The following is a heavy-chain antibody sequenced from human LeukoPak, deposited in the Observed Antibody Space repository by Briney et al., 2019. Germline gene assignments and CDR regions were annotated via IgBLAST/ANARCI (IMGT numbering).Heavy chain of an antibody. J-gene: IGHJ4*02. V-gene: IGHV3-48*03. CDR3: ARVGSLVHYFDY. CDR1: GFTFSRYE. D-gene: IGHD2-8*02. CDR2: ISSSGGTM. Sequence: GGSLRLSCAASGFTFSRYEMSWVRQAPGKGLEWVSYISSSGGTMYYADSVKGRLTISRDNAKNSLYLQMNSLRAEDTAVCYCARVGSLVHYFDYWGQGTLVTVSS.